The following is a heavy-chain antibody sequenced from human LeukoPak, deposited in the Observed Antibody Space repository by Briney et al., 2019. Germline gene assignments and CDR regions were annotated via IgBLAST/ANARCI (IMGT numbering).Heavy chain of an antibody. CDR2: IREDGSNK. CDR1: GFIFSSYG. V-gene: IGHV3-30*02. CDR3: VLYMWGRTNPYHWGFDP. J-gene: IGHJ5*02. D-gene: IGHD1-1*01. Sequence: SGGSLRLSCAASGFIFSSYGMHWVRQAPGKGLEWVAFIREDGSNKYYADSVEGRFTMSRDNSKHTLYLQMNSLRAEDTAVYYCVLYMWGRTNPYHWGFDPWGQGTLVTVSS.